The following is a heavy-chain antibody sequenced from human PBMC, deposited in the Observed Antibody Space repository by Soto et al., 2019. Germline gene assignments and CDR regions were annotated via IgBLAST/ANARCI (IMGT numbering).Heavy chain of an antibody. D-gene: IGHD6-19*01. J-gene: IGHJ4*02. CDR3: ATSIAVAAPGFDY. V-gene: IGHV5-51*01. CDR1: GYIFTSYW. Sequence: PGESLKISCKGSGYIFTSYWIGWVRQMPGKGLEWMGIIYPSDSETRYSPSFQGQVTISADRSINTAYLQWSSLKASDTAIYYCATSIAVAAPGFDYWGQGTLVTFSS. CDR2: IYPSDSET.